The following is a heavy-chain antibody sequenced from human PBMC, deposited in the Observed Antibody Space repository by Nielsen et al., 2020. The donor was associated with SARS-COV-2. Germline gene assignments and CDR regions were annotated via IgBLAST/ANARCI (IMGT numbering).Heavy chain of an antibody. CDR1: GGSISSYY. J-gene: IGHJ4*02. V-gene: IGHV4-59*08. CDR2: IYYSGST. CDR3: ARVRPYYFDH. Sequence: GSLRLSCTVSGGSISSYYWSRIRQPPGKGLEWIGYIYYSGSTNYNPSLKSRVTISVDTSKNQFSLNLTSVTAADTAVYYCARVRPYYFDHWGQGTLVTVSS.